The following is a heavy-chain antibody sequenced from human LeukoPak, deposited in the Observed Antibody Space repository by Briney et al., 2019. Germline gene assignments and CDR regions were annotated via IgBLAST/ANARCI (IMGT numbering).Heavy chain of an antibody. V-gene: IGHV4-34*01. Sequence: WETLSLTCAVYGGSFSGYYWSWIRQPPGKGLEWIGEINHSGSTNYNPSLKSRVTISVDTSKNQFSLKLSSVTAADTAVYYCARGVGASWGQGTLVTVSS. CDR1: GGSFSGYY. CDR2: INHSGST. CDR3: ARGVGAS. J-gene: IGHJ4*02. D-gene: IGHD1-26*01.